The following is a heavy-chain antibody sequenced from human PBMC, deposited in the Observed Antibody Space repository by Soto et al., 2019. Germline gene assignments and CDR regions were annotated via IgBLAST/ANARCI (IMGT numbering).Heavy chain of an antibody. CDR1: GDIFSTYT. V-gene: IGHV1-69*13. CDR2: IIPRSATS. J-gene: IGHJ5*02. D-gene: IGHD4-17*01. Sequence: ASVKVSCKASGDIFSTYTITWMRQAPGQGLEWMGGIIPRSATSNYAQKFQGRVTITADESTSTAYMELSSLRSEDTAVYYCTKLRWDDYGDIFDLCGQGTLVTVSS. CDR3: TKLRWDDYGDIFDL.